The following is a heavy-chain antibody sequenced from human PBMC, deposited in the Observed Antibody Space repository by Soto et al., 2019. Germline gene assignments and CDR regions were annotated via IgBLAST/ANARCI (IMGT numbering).Heavy chain of an antibody. J-gene: IGHJ1*01. Sequence: QVQLVESGGGVVQPGRSLRLSCAASGFTFSSYAMHWVRQAPGKGLEWVAVISYDGSNKYYADSVKGRFTISRDNSKNTLYLQMNSVRAEDTAVYYCAREIAVAGVIQHWGQGTLVTVSS. CDR1: GFTFSSYA. D-gene: IGHD6-19*01. CDR2: ISYDGSNK. CDR3: AREIAVAGVIQH. V-gene: IGHV3-30-3*01.